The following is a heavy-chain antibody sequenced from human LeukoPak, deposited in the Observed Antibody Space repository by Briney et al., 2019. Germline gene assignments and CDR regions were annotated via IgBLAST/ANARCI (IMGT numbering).Heavy chain of an antibody. V-gene: IGHV1-46*01. Sequence: GASVKVSCKASGYTFTSNYIHWVRQAPGQGLEWMGMIYPRDGSTSYAQKFQGRVTVTRDTSTSTVHMELSGLRSEDTAVYYCARDGQLDYWGQGTLVTVSS. J-gene: IGHJ4*02. CDR2: IYPRDGST. CDR1: GYTFTSNY. CDR3: ARDGQLDY. D-gene: IGHD1-1*01.